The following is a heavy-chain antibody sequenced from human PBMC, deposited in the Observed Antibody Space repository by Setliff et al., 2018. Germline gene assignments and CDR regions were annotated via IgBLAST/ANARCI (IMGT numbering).Heavy chain of an antibody. CDR3: ARGVSGVSWTPRY. V-gene: IGHV4-4*08. D-gene: IGHD6-25*01. CDR1: GDSMNDNH. CDR2: IYTSGGT. Sequence: SEALSLTCTVSGDSMNDNHWTWMRQPPGKGLEWIGYIYTSGGTNYNPSLKSRVTISVDMTENQFSLILRSVVAADTAVYYCARGVSGVSWTPRYWGRGTLVTVSS. J-gene: IGHJ4*02.